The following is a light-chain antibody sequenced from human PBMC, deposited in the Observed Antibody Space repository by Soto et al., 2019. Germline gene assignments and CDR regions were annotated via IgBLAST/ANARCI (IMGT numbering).Light chain of an antibody. CDR1: GGDDGGYNY. J-gene: IGLJ3*02. CDR2: EVI. CDR3: SSYTTSSTVV. V-gene: IGLV2-14*01. Sequence: QSALTQPASVSGSPGQSITISCAGTGGDDGGYNYVSWYQQHPGKAPKLMIYEVIRRPSGISNRFSGSKSGNTASLTISTLQAEDEAEYYCSSYTTSSTVVFGGGTKLTVL.